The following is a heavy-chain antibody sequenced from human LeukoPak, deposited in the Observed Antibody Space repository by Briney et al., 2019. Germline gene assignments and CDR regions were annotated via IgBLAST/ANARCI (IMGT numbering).Heavy chain of an antibody. V-gene: IGHV3-74*01. Sequence: PGGSLRLSCAASGFTFSSYWMHWVRQAPGKGLVWVSRINSDGSSTSYADSVKGRFTISRDNAKNTLYLQMNSLRAEDTAVYYCASGVRVVNYRSRWFDPWGQGTLVTVSS. D-gene: IGHD3-10*01. CDR1: GFTFSSYW. J-gene: IGHJ5*02. CDR3: ASGVRVVNYRSRWFDP. CDR2: INSDGSST.